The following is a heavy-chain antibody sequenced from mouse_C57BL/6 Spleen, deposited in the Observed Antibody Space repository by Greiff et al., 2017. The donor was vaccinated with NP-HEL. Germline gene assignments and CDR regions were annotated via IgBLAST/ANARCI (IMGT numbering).Heavy chain of an antibody. Sequence: QVQLQQPGAELVMPGASVKLSCKASGYTFTSYWMHWVKQRPGQGLEWIGEIDPSDSYTTYNQKFKGKSTLTVDKSSSTAYMQLSSLTSEGSAVYYCARGEVISYYFDYWGQGTTLTVSS. J-gene: IGHJ2*01. D-gene: IGHD2-13*01. V-gene: IGHV1-69*01. CDR1: GYTFTSYW. CDR2: IDPSDSYT. CDR3: ARGEVISYYFDY.